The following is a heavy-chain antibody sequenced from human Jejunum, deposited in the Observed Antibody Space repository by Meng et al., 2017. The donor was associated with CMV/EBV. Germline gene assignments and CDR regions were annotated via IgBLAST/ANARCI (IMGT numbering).Heavy chain of an antibody. D-gene: IGHD3-10*01. V-gene: IGHV1-69*05. CDR2: IIVIFGTP. CDR3: ARGPSYYDIIY. J-gene: IGHJ4*02. CDR1: GNTFDSTT. Sequence: CKPSGNTFDSTTIAWVRQAPGQGLEWLGGIIVIFGTPNYAQNFQGRVTITTDEAASTTYMEMNNLRSEDTAVYFCARGPSYYDIIYWGPGTLVTVSS.